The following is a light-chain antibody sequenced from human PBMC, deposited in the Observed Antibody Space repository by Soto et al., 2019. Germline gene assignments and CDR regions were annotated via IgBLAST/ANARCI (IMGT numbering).Light chain of an antibody. V-gene: IGKV1-5*03. J-gene: IGKJ1*01. CDR3: QQYNTYPWT. Sequence: DIQMTQSPSTLSASVGDRVTITCRASQTINTWLAWYRQKPGKAPNLLIYKASSVESGVPSRFSGSGSGTEFTLTISSLQPDDFATYYCQQYNTYPWTFGQGTKVEIK. CDR2: KAS. CDR1: QTINTW.